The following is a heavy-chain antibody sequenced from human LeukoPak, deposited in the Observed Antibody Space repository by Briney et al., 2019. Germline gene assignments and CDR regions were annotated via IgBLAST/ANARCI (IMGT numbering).Heavy chain of an antibody. CDR3: ARGMGSTTFADFDY. J-gene: IGHJ4*02. CDR2: ISTYSGNT. Sequence: RASVKVSCKASGYTFTGYYLHWVRQAPGQGLEWMGWISTYSGNTNYAQGLQGRVSLTTDTSTSTIYLDLRSLRSDDTAVYYCARGMGSTTFADFDYWGQGTLVIVSS. CDR1: GYTFTGYY. V-gene: IGHV1-18*04. D-gene: IGHD2-2*01.